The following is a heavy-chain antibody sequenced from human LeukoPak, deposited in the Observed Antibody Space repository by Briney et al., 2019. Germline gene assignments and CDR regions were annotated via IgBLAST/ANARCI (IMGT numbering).Heavy chain of an antibody. CDR1: GFTFSDYW. V-gene: IGHV3-74*03. Sequence: GGSLRLSCAVSGFTFSDYWMHWVRQAPGKGLVWVSRINSDGSSTTYADSVKGRFTISRDNAKNTLYLQMNSLRAEDTAVYFCTRSGPFDYWGQGTLVTVSS. J-gene: IGHJ4*02. CDR3: TRSGPFDY. CDR2: INSDGSST. D-gene: IGHD1-26*01.